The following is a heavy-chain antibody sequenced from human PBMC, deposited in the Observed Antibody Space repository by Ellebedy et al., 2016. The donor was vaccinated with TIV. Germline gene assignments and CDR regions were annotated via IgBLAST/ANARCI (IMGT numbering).Heavy chain of an antibody. J-gene: IGHJ6*02. CDR3: ARDPNIVATPRGTDYYYYGMDV. CDR2: INPSGGST. CDR1: GYTFTSYY. D-gene: IGHD5-12*01. V-gene: IGHV1-46*01. Sequence: AASVKVSCKTTGYTFTSYYMHWVRQAPGQGLEWMGIINPSGGSTSYAQKFQGRVTMTRDTSTSTVYMELSSLRSEDTAVYYCARDPNIVATPRGTDYYYYGMDVWGQGTTVTVSS.